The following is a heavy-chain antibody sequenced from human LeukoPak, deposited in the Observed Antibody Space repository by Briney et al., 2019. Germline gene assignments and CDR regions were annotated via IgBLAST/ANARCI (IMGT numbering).Heavy chain of an antibody. J-gene: IGHJ4*02. V-gene: IGHV1-18*01. CDR2: ISAYNGNT. Sequence: ASVKVSCKASGYTFTSYGISWVRQPPGQGLEWMGWISAYNGNTNYAQKLQGRVTMTTDTSTSTAYMELRSLRSDDTAVYYCARDRGYGDYVDLFDYWGQGTLVTVSS. CDR1: GYTFTSYG. CDR3: ARDRGYGDYVDLFDY. D-gene: IGHD4-17*01.